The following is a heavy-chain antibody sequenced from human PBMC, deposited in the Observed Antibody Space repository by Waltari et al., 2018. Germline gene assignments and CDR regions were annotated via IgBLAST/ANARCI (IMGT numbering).Heavy chain of an antibody. Sequence: QVHLVESGGGVVQPGGSLRLPCAASGFTFSRPGLPWVRQAPGKGLEWVTFIRNDGSTKYYADSVKGRFSISRDNSKNTLYLQMNSLRTDDTGVYYCARTHTSSWGVFDYWGQGILVTVSS. CDR3: ARTHTSSWGVFDY. CDR2: IRNDGSTK. D-gene: IGHD6-13*01. J-gene: IGHJ4*02. CDR1: GFTFSRPG. V-gene: IGHV3-30*02.